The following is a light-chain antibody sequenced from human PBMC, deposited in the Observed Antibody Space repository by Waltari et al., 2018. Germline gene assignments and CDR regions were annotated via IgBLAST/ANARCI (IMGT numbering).Light chain of an antibody. CDR2: GAS. CDR1: QSVSSN. J-gene: IGKJ1*01. CDR3: QQYNNWPT. V-gene: IGKV3-15*01. Sequence: EIVMTQSPATLSVSPGERATLSCRASQSVSSNLAWYQQKPGQAPRLLIYGASTRATGIPARLRGRGSGTEFTLTISSLQFEDFAVYYCQQYNNWPTFGQGTKVEIK.